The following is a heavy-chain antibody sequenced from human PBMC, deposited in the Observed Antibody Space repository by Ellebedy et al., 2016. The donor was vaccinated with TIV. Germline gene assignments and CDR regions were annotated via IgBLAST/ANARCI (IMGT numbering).Heavy chain of an antibody. CDR2: ISSSSSTI. CDR3: AELTSSASDI. V-gene: IGHV3-48*02. D-gene: IGHD3-10*01. Sequence: PGGSLRLSCAASGFTFSSYSMNWVRKAPGKGLEWVSYISSSSSTIHYADSVKGRFTVSRDNAKNSLYLQMNSLRDEDTAVYNCAELTSSASDIWGQGTMVIVSS. CDR1: GFTFSSYS. J-gene: IGHJ3*02.